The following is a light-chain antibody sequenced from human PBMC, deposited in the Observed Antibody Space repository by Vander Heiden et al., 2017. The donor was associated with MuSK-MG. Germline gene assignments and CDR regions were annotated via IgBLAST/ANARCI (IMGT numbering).Light chain of an antibody. V-gene: IGKV1-33*01. CDR3: QQYDNLPRYT. Sequence: DIQMTQSPSSLSASVGDRVTITCQASQDISNYLNWNQQKPGKAPKLLIYDASNLETGVPSRFSGSGSGTDFTFTISSLQPEDIATYYCQQYDNLPRYTCGQGTKLEIK. CDR2: DAS. J-gene: IGKJ2*01. CDR1: QDISNY.